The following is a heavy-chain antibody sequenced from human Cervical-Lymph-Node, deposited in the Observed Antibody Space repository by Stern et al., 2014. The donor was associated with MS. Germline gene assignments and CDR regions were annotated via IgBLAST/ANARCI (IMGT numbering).Heavy chain of an antibody. D-gene: IGHD6-13*01. Sequence: VQLLQSGAEVTKPGSSVKVSCKASGGTFSQFPSSWVRQAPGQGLEWLGWIFPVFGTPTYAQEFRGRVTITADVFTSTVYMELSSLRSDDTAVYYCALSSETSDRWYSLGYDLWGQGTLVTVSS. CDR3: ALSSETSDRWYSLGYDL. CDR1: GGTFSQFP. CDR2: IFPVFGTP. J-gene: IGHJ5*02. V-gene: IGHV1-69*01.